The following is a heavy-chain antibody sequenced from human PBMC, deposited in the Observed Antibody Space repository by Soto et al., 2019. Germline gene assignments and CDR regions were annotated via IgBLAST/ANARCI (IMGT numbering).Heavy chain of an antibody. J-gene: IGHJ4*02. CDR3: ARVKYCSGGSCYLYYFDY. V-gene: IGHV4-31*03. Sequence: QVQLQESGPGLVKPSQTLSLTCTVSGGSISSGGYYWSWIRQHPGKGLEWIGYIYYSGSTYYNPSLNSRVTISVDTSNNQFSLKLSSVTAADTAVYYCARVKYCSGGSCYLYYFDYWGQGTLVTVSS. CDR1: GGSISSGGYY. CDR2: IYYSGST. D-gene: IGHD2-15*01.